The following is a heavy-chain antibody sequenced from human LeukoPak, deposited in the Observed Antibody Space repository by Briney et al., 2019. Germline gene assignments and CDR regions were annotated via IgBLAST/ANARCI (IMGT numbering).Heavy chain of an antibody. J-gene: IGHJ6*02. V-gene: IGHV1-18*01. D-gene: IGHD3-22*01. CDR1: GYTFTSYG. CDR2: ISAYNGNT. Sequence: GASVKVSCKASGYTFTSYGISWVRQAPGQGLEWMGWISAYNGNTNYAQKLQGRVTMTTDTSTSTAYMELRSLRSDDTAVYYCAREGRCESSISCRMDSGMDVWGQGTTVAVSS. CDR3: AREGRCESSISCRMDSGMDV.